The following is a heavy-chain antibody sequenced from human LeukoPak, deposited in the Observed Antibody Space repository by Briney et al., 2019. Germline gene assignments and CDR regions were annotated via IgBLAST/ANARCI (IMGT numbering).Heavy chain of an antibody. CDR1: GYSFTSYW. CDR3: ARPMDSSGYYYVS. CDR2: IYPGDSDT. Sequence: GESLKISCKGSGYSFTSYWIGWVRQTPGKGLEWMGIIYPGDSDTRYSPSFQGQVTISADKSISTAYLQWSSLKASDTAMYYCARPMDSSGYYYVSWGQGTLVTVSS. D-gene: IGHD3-22*01. J-gene: IGHJ4*02. V-gene: IGHV5-51*01.